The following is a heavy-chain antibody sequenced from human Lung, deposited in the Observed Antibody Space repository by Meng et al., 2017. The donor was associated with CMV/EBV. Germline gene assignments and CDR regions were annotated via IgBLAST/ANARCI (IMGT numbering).Heavy chain of an antibody. CDR2: INHSGST. CDR3: ARGFLSFVRVFDY. J-gene: IGHJ4*02. V-gene: IGHV4-34*01. Sequence: QVQLQQWGAGLLKPPEILSLTCAVYVGSFSGYYWSWIRQPPGKGLEWIGEINHSGSTNYNPSLKSRVTISVDTSKNQFSLKLSSVTAADTAVYYCARGFLSFVRVFDYWGQGTLVTVSS. CDR1: VGSFSGYY. D-gene: IGHD2/OR15-2a*01.